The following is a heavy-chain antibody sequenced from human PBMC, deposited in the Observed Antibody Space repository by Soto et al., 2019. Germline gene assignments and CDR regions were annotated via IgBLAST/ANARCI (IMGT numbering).Heavy chain of an antibody. D-gene: IGHD3-16*02. Sequence: ASETLSLTCAVYGGSFSGYYWSWIRQPPGKGLEWIGEINHSGSTNYNPSLKSRVTISVDTSKNQFSLKLSSVTAADTAVYYCARGSRLRLGELSPQLYYFDYWGQGTLVTVSS. J-gene: IGHJ4*02. CDR3: ARGSRLRLGELSPQLYYFDY. CDR1: GGSFSGYY. V-gene: IGHV4-34*01. CDR2: INHSGST.